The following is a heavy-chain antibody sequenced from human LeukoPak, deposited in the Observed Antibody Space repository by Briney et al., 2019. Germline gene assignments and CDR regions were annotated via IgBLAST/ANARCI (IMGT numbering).Heavy chain of an antibody. Sequence: GGSLRLSCVASGFTFSSYTKNGVRQAPGKGLEWVSSITSGSYIYYAESVKGRFTISRDNAKNSLYLQMNSLRAEDTAVYYCAREPAADDYWGQGTLVTVSS. CDR3: AREPAADDY. CDR1: GFTFSSYT. V-gene: IGHV3-21*01. J-gene: IGHJ4*02. D-gene: IGHD6-13*01. CDR2: ITSGSYI.